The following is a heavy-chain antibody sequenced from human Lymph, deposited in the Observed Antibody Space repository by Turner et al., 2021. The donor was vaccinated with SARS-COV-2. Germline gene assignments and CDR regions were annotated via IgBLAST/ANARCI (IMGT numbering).Heavy chain of an antibody. CDR1: GYTFTNYG. Sequence: QVQLVQSGAEVKKPGDSVKVSCKASGYTFTNYGISWVRQAPGEGLEWRVWISGNNGNTNYAQKRQGRVTMTTRTSTSTAYMELRSLRSDDTAVDYCSRSNFDWLFSPDGFDPWGQGTLVIVSS. D-gene: IGHD3-9*01. J-gene: IGHJ5*02. CDR3: SRSNFDWLFSPDGFDP. CDR2: ISGNNGNT. V-gene: IGHV1-18*01.